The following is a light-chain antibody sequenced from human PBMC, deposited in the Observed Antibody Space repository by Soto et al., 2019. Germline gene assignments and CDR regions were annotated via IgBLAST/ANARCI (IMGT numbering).Light chain of an antibody. V-gene: IGLV1-47*01. CDR1: SSNIGSNY. CDR2: KSD. Sequence: QSVLTQPPSASGTPGQRVTISCSGSSSNIGSNYVYWYQQLPGTAPKLLIYKSDQRPSGVPDRFSGSKSGTSASLAISGLRSEDEADYCCATWDDSLSGVVFGGGTKLTVL. J-gene: IGLJ2*01. CDR3: ATWDDSLSGVV.